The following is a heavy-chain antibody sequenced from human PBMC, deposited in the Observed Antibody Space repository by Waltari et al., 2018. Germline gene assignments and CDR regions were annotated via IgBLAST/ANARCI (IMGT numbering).Heavy chain of an antibody. D-gene: IGHD2-15*01. CDR1: GPPFNAYY. CDR2: INHSGNT. Sequence: VQLQQWGAGLLQPSETLSLQCAVDGPPFNAYYWSWIHQSPGKGLEWIGEINHSGNTNYNPSLRSRVAISVDTPKKQFSLKVTSVSAADTAVYYCARLEDCTGGNCYSGNHYAVDVWGPGTRVTVSS. J-gene: IGHJ6*02. CDR3: ARLEDCTGGNCYSGNHYAVDV. V-gene: IGHV4-34*01.